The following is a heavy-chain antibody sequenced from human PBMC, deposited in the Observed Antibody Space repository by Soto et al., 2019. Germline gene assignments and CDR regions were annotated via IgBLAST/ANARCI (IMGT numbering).Heavy chain of an antibody. CDR3: ARDDPKGYNYSVDFFDY. CDR2: INLDGSEK. V-gene: IGHV3-7*04. CDR1: GFTFSDYW. Sequence: PGGSLRLSCAASGFTFSDYWMSWVRQTPGKGLGWVGNINLDGSEKYYAGFVKGRFTFSRDNVKNSLYLQMSSLRAEDTAVYYCARDDPKGYNYSVDFFDYWGQGTLVTVSS. D-gene: IGHD5-18*01. J-gene: IGHJ4*02.